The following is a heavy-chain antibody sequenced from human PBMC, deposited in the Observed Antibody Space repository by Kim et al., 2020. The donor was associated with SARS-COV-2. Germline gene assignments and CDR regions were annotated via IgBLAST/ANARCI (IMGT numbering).Heavy chain of an antibody. V-gene: IGHV3-48*03. Sequence: GGSLRLPCAASGFTFSSYEMNWVRQAPGKGLEWVSYISSSGSTIYYADSVKGRFTISRDNAKNSLYLQMNSLRAEDTAVYYCARTELWLRYIDYWGQGTLVTVSS. D-gene: IGHD5-12*01. J-gene: IGHJ4*02. CDR2: ISSSGSTI. CDR1: GFTFSSYE. CDR3: ARTELWLRYIDY.